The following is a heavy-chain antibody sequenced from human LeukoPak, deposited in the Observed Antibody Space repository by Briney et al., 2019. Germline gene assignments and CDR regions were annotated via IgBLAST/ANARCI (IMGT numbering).Heavy chain of an antibody. CDR3: ARFRSGSYFDH. D-gene: IGHD1-26*01. CDR1: GFTFSSYS. J-gene: IGHJ4*02. Sequence: PGGSLRLSCAASGFTFSSYSMNWVRQAPGKGLEWVSYISSSSSTIYYADSVKGRFTISRDNAKNSLYLQMNSLRAEDTAVYYCARFRSGSYFDHWGQGTLVTVSS. CDR2: ISSSSSTI. V-gene: IGHV3-48*01.